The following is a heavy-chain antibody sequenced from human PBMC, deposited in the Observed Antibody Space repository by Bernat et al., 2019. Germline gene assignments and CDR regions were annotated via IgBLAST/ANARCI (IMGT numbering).Heavy chain of an antibody. J-gene: IGHJ3*02. CDR2: IWYDGSNK. D-gene: IGHD2-21*02. Sequence: VQLVESGGGVVQPGRSLRLSCAASGFTFSSYGMHWVRQAPGKGLEWVAVIWYDGSNKYYADSVKGRFTISRDNSKNTLYLQMNSLRAEDTAVYYCARGPLNCGGDCYPSDAFDIWGQERMVSVSS. CDR3: ARGPLNCGGDCYPSDAFDI. CDR1: GFTFSSYG. V-gene: IGHV3-33*01.